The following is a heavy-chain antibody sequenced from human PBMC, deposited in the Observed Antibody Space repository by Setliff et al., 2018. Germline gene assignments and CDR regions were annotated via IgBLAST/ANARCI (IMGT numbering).Heavy chain of an antibody. V-gene: IGHV3-7*01. CDR2: IHQDGSER. CDR3: ARQPGSQTTFFDY. J-gene: IGHJ4*02. Sequence: PGGSLRLSCAASGFTFGSYWMTWVRQAPEKGLEWVANIHQDGSERHYVDSVKGRFTISRDNAKNSLFLQMNILEVEDTAVYYCARQPGSQTTFFDYWGQGTLVTVSS. CDR1: GFTFGSYW. D-gene: IGHD4-4*01.